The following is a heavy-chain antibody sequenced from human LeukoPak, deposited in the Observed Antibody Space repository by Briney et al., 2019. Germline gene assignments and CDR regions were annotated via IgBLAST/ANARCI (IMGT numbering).Heavy chain of an antibody. V-gene: IGHV3-13*01. J-gene: IGHJ6*03. CDR2: IGTAGDT. CDR3: TRDALYGDPSYYYMDV. D-gene: IGHD4-17*01. Sequence: GGSLRLSCAASGFTFSSYDMHWVRQATGKGLEWVSAIGTAGDTYYPGSVKGRFTISRDNAMNSLYLQMNSLRAEDTAVYYCTRDALYGDPSYYYMDVWGKGTTVTVSS. CDR1: GFTFSSYD.